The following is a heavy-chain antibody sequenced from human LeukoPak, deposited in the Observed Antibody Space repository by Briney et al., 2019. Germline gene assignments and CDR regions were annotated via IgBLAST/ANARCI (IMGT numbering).Heavy chain of an antibody. CDR1: GFTFSSYA. CDR3: ARSSGWSAPPHFDH. D-gene: IGHD6-19*01. V-gene: IGHV3-30-3*01. Sequence: EPGGSLRLSCAASGFTFSSYAMHWVRQAPGKGLEWVAVISYDGSNKYYADSVKGRFTISRDNSKNTLYLQMNSLRAEDTAVYYCARSSGWSAPPHFDHWGQGTLVTVSS. CDR2: ISYDGSNK. J-gene: IGHJ4*02.